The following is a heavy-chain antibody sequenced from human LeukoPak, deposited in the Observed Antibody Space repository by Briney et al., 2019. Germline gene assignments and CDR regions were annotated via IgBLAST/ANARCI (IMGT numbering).Heavy chain of an antibody. Sequence: SETLSLTCTVSGVPISSVLYSCTSIRQPPAKGLGWNGYVSYSATTYSNPSVKSRVAISSAASKNQFSLTLTSVTAAERAVYYCARDFLQTSSTDAFDIWGQGTMVSVSS. CDR2: VSYSATT. CDR1: GVPISSVLYS. V-gene: IGHV4-31*03. D-gene: IGHD2-2*01. J-gene: IGHJ3*02. CDR3: ARDFLQTSSTDAFDI.